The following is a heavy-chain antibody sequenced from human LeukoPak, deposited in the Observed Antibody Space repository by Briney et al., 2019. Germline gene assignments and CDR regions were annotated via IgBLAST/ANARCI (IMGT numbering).Heavy chain of an antibody. CDR3: ASDLFGGYGDYTNWFDP. CDR1: GGSISSSSYY. Sequence: PSEILSLTCTVSGGSISSSSYYWGWIRQPPGKGLEWIGSIYYSGSTYYNPSLKSRVTISVDTSKNQFSLKLSSVTAADTAVYYCASDLFGGYGDYTNWFDPWGQGTLVTVSS. V-gene: IGHV4-39*01. J-gene: IGHJ5*02. CDR2: IYYSGST. D-gene: IGHD4-17*01.